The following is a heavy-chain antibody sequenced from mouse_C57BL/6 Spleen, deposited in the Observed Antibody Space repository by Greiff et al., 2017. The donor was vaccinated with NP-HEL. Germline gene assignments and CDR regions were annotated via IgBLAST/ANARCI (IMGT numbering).Heavy chain of an antibody. CDR2: ISNGGGST. Sequence: DVKLVESGGGLVQPGGSLKLSCAASGFTFSDYYMYWVRQTPEKRLEWVAYISNGGGSTYYPDTVKGRFTISRDNAKNTLYLQMSRLKSEDTAMYYCARRRNYYGSSYDWYFDVWGTGTTVTVSS. V-gene: IGHV5-12*01. CDR3: ARRRNYYGSSYDWYFDV. D-gene: IGHD1-1*01. CDR1: GFTFSDYY. J-gene: IGHJ1*03.